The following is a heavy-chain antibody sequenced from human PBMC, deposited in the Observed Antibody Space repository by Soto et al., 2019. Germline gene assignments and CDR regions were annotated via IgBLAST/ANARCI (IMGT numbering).Heavy chain of an antibody. J-gene: IGHJ4*02. Sequence: EVQLVESGGGLVQPGGSLRLSCAASGFTCSDHYMEWVRQAPGKGLEWVGRIRNKANSYNTESAASVKGRFTIASDDSRNSLYLQMNSLKTEHTAVFYCARYRGSYSRGLDYWGQGTPVIVSS. D-gene: IGHD1-26*01. V-gene: IGHV3-72*01. CDR1: GFTCSDHY. CDR2: IRNKANSYNT. CDR3: ARYRGSYSRGLDY.